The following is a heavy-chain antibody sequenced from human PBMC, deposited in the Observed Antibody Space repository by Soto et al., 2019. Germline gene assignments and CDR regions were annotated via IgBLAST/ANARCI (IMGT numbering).Heavy chain of an antibody. CDR2: IYPGDSDI. Sequence: GESLKISCTTSGYDFTNYWIAWVRQTPGRGLEWMGMIYPGDSDIRYNPSFRGRVTISVDKSITSAFVQWGRLKASDSATYYCARFRAPRRQLISMSFHLWGLGTLVTVSS. CDR3: ARFRAPRRQLISMSFHL. CDR1: GYDFTNYW. V-gene: IGHV5-51*01. J-gene: IGHJ4*03. D-gene: IGHD6-13*01.